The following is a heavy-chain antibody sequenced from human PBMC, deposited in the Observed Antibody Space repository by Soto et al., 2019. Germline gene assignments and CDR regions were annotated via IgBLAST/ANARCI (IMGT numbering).Heavy chain of an antibody. Sequence: SETLSLTCTVSGGSISAYYWSWFRQPAGKGLEWIGRIHTSGSTNYNSSLKSRVTMSVDTSKNQFSLKLSSVTAADTAVYYCARDLTTVAGFDCWGQGTLVTVS. CDR1: GGSISAYY. V-gene: IGHV4-4*07. D-gene: IGHD6-19*01. J-gene: IGHJ4*02. CDR2: IHTSGST. CDR3: ARDLTTVAGFDC.